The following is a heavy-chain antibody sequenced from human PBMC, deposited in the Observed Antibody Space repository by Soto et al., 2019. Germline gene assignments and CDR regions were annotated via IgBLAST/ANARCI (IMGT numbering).Heavy chain of an antibody. V-gene: IGHV1-3*01. J-gene: IGHJ4*02. D-gene: IGHD3-22*01. Sequence: GASVKVSCKASGYTFTSYAMHWVRQAPGQRLEWMGWINAGNGNTKYSQKFQGRVTITRDTSASTAYMELSSLRSEDTAVYYFVRDLEGYDSSGYYFYYWGQGSLVTVSS. CDR3: VRDLEGYDSSGYYFYY. CDR1: GYTFTSYA. CDR2: INAGNGNT.